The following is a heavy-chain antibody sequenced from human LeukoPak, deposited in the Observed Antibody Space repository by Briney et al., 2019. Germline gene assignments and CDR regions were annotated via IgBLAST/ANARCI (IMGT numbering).Heavy chain of an antibody. CDR1: GYTFTSYA. V-gene: IGHV7-4-1*02. CDR3: ARGLSEFYYGSSGYPL. Sequence: GASVKVSCKASGYTFTSYAMNWVRQAPGQGLEWMGWINTNTGNPTYAQGFTGRFVFSLATSVSTAYLQINSLKAEDTAVYYCARGLSEFYYGSSGYPLWGQGTLVTVSS. D-gene: IGHD3-22*01. J-gene: IGHJ4*02. CDR2: INTNTGNP.